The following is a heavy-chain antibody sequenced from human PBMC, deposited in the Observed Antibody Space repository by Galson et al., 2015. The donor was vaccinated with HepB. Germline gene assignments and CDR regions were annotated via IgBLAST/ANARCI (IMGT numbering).Heavy chain of an antibody. D-gene: IGHD3-3*01. V-gene: IGHV4-34*01. CDR3: ARARSGSYYYYGMDV. CDR1: GGSFSGYY. CDR2: INHSGST. J-gene: IGHJ6*02. Sequence: ETLSLTCAVYGGSFSGYYWSWIRQPPGKGLEWIGEINHSGSTNYNPSLKSRVTISVDTSKNQFSLKLSSVTAADTAVYYCARARSGSYYYYGMDVWGQGTTVTVSS.